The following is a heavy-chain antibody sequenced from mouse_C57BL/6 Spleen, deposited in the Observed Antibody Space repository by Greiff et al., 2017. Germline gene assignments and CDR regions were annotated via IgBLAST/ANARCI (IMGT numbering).Heavy chain of an antibody. CDR2: IDPSDSET. D-gene: IGHD2-4*01. CDR3: ASPLYYDYDWFAY. V-gene: IGHV1-52*01. CDR1: GYTFTSYW. Sequence: VQLQQPGAELVRPGSSVKLSCKASGYTFTSYWMHWVKQRPIQGLEWIGNIDPSDSETHYNQKFKDKATLTVDKSSSTAYMQLSSLTSEDSAVYYCASPLYYDYDWFAYWGQGTLVTVSA. J-gene: IGHJ3*01.